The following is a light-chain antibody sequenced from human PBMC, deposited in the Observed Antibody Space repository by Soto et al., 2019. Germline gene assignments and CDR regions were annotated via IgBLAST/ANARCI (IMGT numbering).Light chain of an antibody. J-gene: IGLJ1*01. Sequence: QSALTQPASVSGSPGQSITISCTGTSNDVGGFNYVSWYQQLPGKAPKLVIYDVTHRTSGVSDRFSGSRSGNTASLTISGLQAEDESDYYWNSFTSGSTPYVLGTGTKLTVL. CDR1: SNDVGGFNY. CDR2: DVT. V-gene: IGLV2-14*03. CDR3: NSFTSGSTPYV.